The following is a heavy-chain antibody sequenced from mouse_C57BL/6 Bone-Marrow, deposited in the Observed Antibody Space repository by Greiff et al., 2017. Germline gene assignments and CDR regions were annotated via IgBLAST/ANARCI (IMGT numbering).Heavy chain of an antibody. J-gene: IGHJ3*01. CDR2: IYPGDGDT. CDR3: ESFGRFAY. V-gene: IGHV1-82*01. D-gene: IGHD3-1*01. Sequence: QVQLQQSGPELVKPGASVKISCKASGYAFSSSWMNWVKQRPGKGLEWIGRIYPGDGDTNYNGKFKGKATLTAEKSSSTAYMQLSSLTSEDSAVYFCESFGRFAYWGQGTLVTVSA. CDR1: GYAFSSSW.